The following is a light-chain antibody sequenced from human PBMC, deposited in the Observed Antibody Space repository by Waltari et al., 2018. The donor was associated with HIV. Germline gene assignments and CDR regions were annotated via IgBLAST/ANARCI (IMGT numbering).Light chain of an antibody. Sequence: QSALTQPASVSGSPGQSITISCTGTSSDVGGYNYVPWYQQHPGKAPKLMIYDVSKRPSGVSNRFSGSKSGNTASLTISGLQAEDEADYYCSSYTSSSTYDFGTGTKVTVL. CDR3: SSYTSSSTYD. J-gene: IGLJ1*01. CDR2: DVS. V-gene: IGLV2-14*01. CDR1: SSDVGGYNY.